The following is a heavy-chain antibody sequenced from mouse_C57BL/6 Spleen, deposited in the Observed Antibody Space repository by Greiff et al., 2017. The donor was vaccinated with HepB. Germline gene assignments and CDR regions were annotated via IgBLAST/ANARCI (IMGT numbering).Heavy chain of an antibody. CDR3: ANYGSSPVYAMDY. V-gene: IGHV1-4*01. CDR2: INPSSGYT. CDR1: GYTFTSYT. D-gene: IGHD1-1*01. Sequence: VKLVESGAELARPGASVKMSCKASGYTFTSYTMHWVKQRPGQGLEWIGYINPSSGYTKYNQKFKDKATLTADKSSSTAYMQLSSLTSEDSAVYYCANYGSSPVYAMDYWGQGTSVTVSS. J-gene: IGHJ4*01.